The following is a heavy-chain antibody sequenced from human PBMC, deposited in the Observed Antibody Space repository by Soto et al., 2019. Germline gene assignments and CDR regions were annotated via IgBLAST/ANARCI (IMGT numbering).Heavy chain of an antibody. Sequence: TLSLTCPVHGGSSNSDGHSWGWVRQSQGKGLERIGYSYHSGSSYYNPSLQSRVTISVDRSKAQFYLTLPSVTAADTAGYLLAGALSYYWCSDV. D-gene: IGHD2-8*01. J-gene: IGHJ6*01. CDR2: SYHSGSS. CDR3: AGALSYYWCSDV. V-gene: IGHV4-30-2*06. CDR1: GGSSNSDGHS.